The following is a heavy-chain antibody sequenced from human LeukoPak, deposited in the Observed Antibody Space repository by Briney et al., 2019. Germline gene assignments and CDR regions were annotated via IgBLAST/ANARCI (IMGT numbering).Heavy chain of an antibody. Sequence: ASVKVSCKASGYTFTSYAMHWVRQAPGQRLEWMGWINAGNGNTKYSQKFQGRVTITRDTSASTAYMELSGLRSEDTAVYYCVCGKAYPRRTTYYYYYGMDVWGQGTTVTVSS. CDR1: GYTFTSYA. CDR3: VCGKAYPRRTTYYYYYGMDV. V-gene: IGHV1-3*01. J-gene: IGHJ6*02. D-gene: IGHD1-1*01. CDR2: INAGNGNT.